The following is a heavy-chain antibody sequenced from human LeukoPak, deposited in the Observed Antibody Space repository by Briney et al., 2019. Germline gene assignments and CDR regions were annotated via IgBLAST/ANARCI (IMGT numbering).Heavy chain of an antibody. V-gene: IGHV4-39*01. Sequence: PSETLSLTCTVSGGSISSYYWGWIRQPPGRGLEWIGSIYYSGSTYYNPSLKSRVTISVDTSKNQFSLKLSSVTAADTAVYYCARLKFMTTVVTPLRWGQGTLVTVSS. CDR3: ARLKFMTTVVTPLR. CDR2: IYYSGST. J-gene: IGHJ4*02. D-gene: IGHD4-17*01. CDR1: GGSISSYY.